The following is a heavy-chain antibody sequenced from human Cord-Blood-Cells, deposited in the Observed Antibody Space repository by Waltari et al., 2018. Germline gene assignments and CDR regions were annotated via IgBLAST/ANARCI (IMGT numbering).Heavy chain of an antibody. V-gene: IGHV1-8*01. CDR1: GYTFTSYD. Sequence: QVQLVQSGAEVKKPGASVKVSCKASGYTFTSYDINWVRQATGQGLEWMGWMNPNSGNTGYAQKFQGGVTMTRNTSISTAYMELSSLRSEDTAVYYCARTVVTSDMYYFDYWGQGTLVTVSS. CDR2: MNPNSGNT. D-gene: IGHD2-2*01. CDR3: ARTVVTSDMYYFDY. J-gene: IGHJ4*02.